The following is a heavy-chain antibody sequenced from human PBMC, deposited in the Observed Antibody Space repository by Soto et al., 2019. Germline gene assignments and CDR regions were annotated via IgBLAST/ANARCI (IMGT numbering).Heavy chain of an antibody. CDR1: GGTFSSYT. J-gene: IGHJ6*02. CDR2: IIPILGIA. CDR3: ARKATVYYGMDV. Sequence: QVQLVQSGAEVKKPGSSVKVSCKASGGTFSSYTISWVRQAPGQGLEWMGRIIPILGIANYAQKFQGRVTITADKSTSTADMELSSLRSEDTAVYYCARKATVYYGMDVWGQGTSVTVSS. V-gene: IGHV1-69*02.